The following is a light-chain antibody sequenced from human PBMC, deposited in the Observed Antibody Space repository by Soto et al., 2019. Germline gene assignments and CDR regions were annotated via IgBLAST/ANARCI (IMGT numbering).Light chain of an antibody. CDR1: QGISNY. V-gene: IGKV1-16*01. CDR2: DAS. Sequence: DIQMTQSPSSLSASVGDRVTITCRASQGISNYLAWYQQKPGKVPKLLIYDASALPRGVPSRFSGSGSGTKFTLTIASLQPDDFATYYCQQYETFSGTFGPGTKV. CDR3: QQYETFSGT. J-gene: IGKJ1*01.